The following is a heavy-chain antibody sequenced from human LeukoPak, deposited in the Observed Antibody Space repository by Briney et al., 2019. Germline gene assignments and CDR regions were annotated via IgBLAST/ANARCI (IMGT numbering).Heavy chain of an antibody. CDR1: GGSISSYY. V-gene: IGHV4-59*08. Sequence: SETLSLTCTVSGGSISSYYWSWIRQPPGKGLEWIGYIYYSGSTNYNASLESRVTISVDTPKNQFSLKLSSVTAADTAVYYCARVYGDYSDYYYYMDVWGKGTTVTVSS. CDR2: IYYSGST. CDR3: ARVYGDYSDYYYYMDV. D-gene: IGHD4-17*01. J-gene: IGHJ6*03.